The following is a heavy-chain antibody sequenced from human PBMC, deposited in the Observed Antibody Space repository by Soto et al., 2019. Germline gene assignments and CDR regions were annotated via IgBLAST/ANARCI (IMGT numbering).Heavy chain of an antibody. CDR1: GYSFTSHW. CDR3: ARGDTALSYWYFDL. CDR2: IDPCDSYT. D-gene: IGHD5-18*01. V-gene: IGHV5-10-1*01. J-gene: IGHJ2*01. Sequence: EVQLVQSGAEVKKPGESLRISCQGSGYSFTSHWISWVRQMPGKGLEWMGRIDPCDSYTSYSPSFQGHVTISADKSISTVYLQWSSLQASDTAMYYCARGDTALSYWYFDLWGRGTLVTVSS.